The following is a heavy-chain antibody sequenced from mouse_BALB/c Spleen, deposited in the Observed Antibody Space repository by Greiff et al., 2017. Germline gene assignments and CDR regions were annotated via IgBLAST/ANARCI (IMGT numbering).Heavy chain of an antibody. Sequence: EVKLVESGGGLVKPGGSLKLSCAASGFTFSSYAMSWVRQTPEKRLEWVASISSGGSTYYPDSVKGRFTISRDNARNILYLQMSSLRSEDTAMYYCARGPGTWFAYWGQGTLVTVSA. V-gene: IGHV5-6-5*01. CDR2: ISSGGST. D-gene: IGHD1-1*01. J-gene: IGHJ3*01. CDR1: GFTFSSYA. CDR3: ARGPGTWFAY.